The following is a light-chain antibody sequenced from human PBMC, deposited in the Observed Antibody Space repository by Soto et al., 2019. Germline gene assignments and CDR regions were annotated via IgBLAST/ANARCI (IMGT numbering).Light chain of an antibody. J-gene: IGKJ4*01. CDR1: RSVSSS. CDR2: DAS. V-gene: IGKV3-11*01. CDR3: QQRSDWVT. Sequence: EIVLTQSPATLSLSPGEGATLSCRAGRSVSSSVAWYQQKPSQAPRLLIYDASNRATGIPVRFSGSGSGTDFTLTISSLEPEDFAVYYCQQRSDWVTFGGGTKVEL.